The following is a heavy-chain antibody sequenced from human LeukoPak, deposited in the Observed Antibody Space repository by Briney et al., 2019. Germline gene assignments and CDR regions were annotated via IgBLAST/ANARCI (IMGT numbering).Heavy chain of an antibody. D-gene: IGHD4-23*01. J-gene: IGHJ5*02. Sequence: ASVKVSCKASGYTFTSYDINWVRQATGLGPEWMGWMNPNSGNTGYAQKFQVRVTMTRNTSISTAYLELSSLTSEDTAVYYCARGPNKYDGGNSGSAWFDPWGQGRLVTVYS. CDR3: ARGPNKYDGGNSGSAWFDP. CDR2: MNPNSGNT. V-gene: IGHV1-8*01. CDR1: GYTFTSYD.